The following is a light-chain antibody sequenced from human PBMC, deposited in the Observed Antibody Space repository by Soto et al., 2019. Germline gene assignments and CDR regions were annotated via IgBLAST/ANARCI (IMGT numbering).Light chain of an antibody. CDR2: DVS. J-gene: IGLJ3*02. CDR3: NSYTTSSTLV. CDR1: SSDVGRYKY. V-gene: IGLV2-14*01. Sequence: QSVLTQPASVSGSPGQSITISCTGTSSDVGRYKYVSWYQQHPGKAPKLMIYDVSKRPSGVSNRFSGSKSGNTASLTISGLQAEDEADYYCNSYTTSSTLVFGGGTKVTVL.